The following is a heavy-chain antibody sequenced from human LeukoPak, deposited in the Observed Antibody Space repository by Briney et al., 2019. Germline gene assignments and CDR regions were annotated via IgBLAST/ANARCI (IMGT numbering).Heavy chain of an antibody. CDR1: GFTFDDYA. D-gene: IGHD6-19*01. CDR3: AKDTSGWYGANYYYMDV. J-gene: IGHJ6*03. CDR2: ISWDGGST. Sequence: GGSLRLSCAASGFTFDDYAMHWVRQAPGKGLEWVSLISWDGGSTYYADSVKGRFTISRDNSKNSLYLQMNSLRAEDTALYYCAKDTSGWYGANYYYMDVWGKGTTVTVSS. V-gene: IGHV3-43D*03.